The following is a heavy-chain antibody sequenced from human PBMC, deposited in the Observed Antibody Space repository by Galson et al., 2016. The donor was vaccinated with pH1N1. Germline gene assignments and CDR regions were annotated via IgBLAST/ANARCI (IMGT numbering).Heavy chain of an antibody. CDR1: GYSTRNGYF. CDR3: ARHPRYYDSSCYYFDY. CDR2: IYHSGTT. V-gene: IGHV4-38-2*01. Sequence: SETLSLTCAVSGYSTRNGYFWGWIRQPPGQGLEWIGIIYHSGTTYYNPSLESRVTITVDTSKNQFSLKVKSVTAADTAVYYCARHPRYYDSSCYYFDYWGQGILVTVSS. D-gene: IGHD3-22*01. J-gene: IGHJ4*02.